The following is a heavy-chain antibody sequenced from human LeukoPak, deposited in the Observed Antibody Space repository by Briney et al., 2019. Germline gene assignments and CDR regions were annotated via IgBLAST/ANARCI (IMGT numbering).Heavy chain of an antibody. Sequence: GGSLRLSCAASGFTFSSYAMSWVRQAPGKGLEWVSAISGSGGSTYYADSVKGRFTISRDNSKNTLYLQMNSLRAEDTAVYYCAKDQGDMVRGVTTFDYWGQGTLVTVSS. V-gene: IGHV3-23*01. D-gene: IGHD3-10*01. CDR2: ISGSGGST. CDR3: AKDQGDMVRGVTTFDY. J-gene: IGHJ4*02. CDR1: GFTFSSYA.